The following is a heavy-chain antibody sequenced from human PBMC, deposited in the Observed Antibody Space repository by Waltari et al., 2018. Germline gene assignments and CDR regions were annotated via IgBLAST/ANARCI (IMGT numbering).Heavy chain of an antibody. Sequence: QVQLQESGPGLVKPSETLSLTCAVSGGSISGYSWSWIRQPPGRGLEWIGYISYSGSTNYNPSLESRVGISVDKSKNQLSLRVTSVTAADTAVYYCARGHTRGDYFDYWGQGTQVTVSS. J-gene: IGHJ4*02. CDR3: ARGHTRGDYFDY. V-gene: IGHV4-59*01. CDR1: GGSISGYS. CDR2: ISYSGST.